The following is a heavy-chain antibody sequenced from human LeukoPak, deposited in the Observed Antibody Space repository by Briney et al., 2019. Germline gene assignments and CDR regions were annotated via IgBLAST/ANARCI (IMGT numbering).Heavy chain of an antibody. CDR2: TYYRSKWYN. V-gene: IGHV6-1*01. CDR3: ARDQSRAGLTRYYYGMDV. J-gene: IGHJ6*02. Sequence: SQTLSLTCAISGDSVSSNSAAWNWIRQSPSRGLEWLGRTYYRSKWYNDYAVSVKSRITINADTSKNQFSLHLNSVTPEDTAVYYCARDQSRAGLTRYYYGMDVWGQGTTVTVSS. D-gene: IGHD3-9*01. CDR1: GDSVSSNSAA.